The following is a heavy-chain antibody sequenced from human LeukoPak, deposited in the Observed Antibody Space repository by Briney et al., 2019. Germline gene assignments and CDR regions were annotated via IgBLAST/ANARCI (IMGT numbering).Heavy chain of an antibody. Sequence: PGGSLRLSCAASGFTFSSYAMSWVRQAPGKGLEWVSVISGSGGSTYYADSVKGRFTISRDNSKNTLYLQMNSLRAEATAVYYCAKESGYSFSGWFDPWGQGTLVTVSS. CDR3: AKESGYSFSGWFDP. CDR2: ISGSGGST. D-gene: IGHD5-12*01. V-gene: IGHV3-23*01. CDR1: GFTFSSYA. J-gene: IGHJ5*02.